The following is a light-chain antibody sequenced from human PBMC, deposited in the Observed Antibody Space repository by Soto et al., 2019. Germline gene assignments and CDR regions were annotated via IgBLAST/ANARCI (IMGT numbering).Light chain of an antibody. J-gene: IGLJ1*01. CDR3: SSYAASNNYV. CDR1: SSDVGGYNY. V-gene: IGLV2-8*01. CDR2: EVT. Sequence: QSALTQPPSASGSPGQSVTLSCTGTSSDVGGYNYVSWYQQHPGKAPNLMIYEVTKRPSGVPDRFSGSKSGNTASLTVSGLQAEDEADYYCSSYAASNNYVFGTGTKLTVL.